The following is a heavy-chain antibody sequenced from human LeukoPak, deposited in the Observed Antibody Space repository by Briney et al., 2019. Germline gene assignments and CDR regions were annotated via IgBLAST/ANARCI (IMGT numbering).Heavy chain of an antibody. J-gene: IGHJ4*02. CDR3: AIARLGYCSSTSCQRAGPFDY. D-gene: IGHD2-2*01. CDR1: GYTFTSYG. CDR2: ISAYNGNT. V-gene: IGHV1-18*01. Sequence: ASVKVSCKASGYTFTSYGISWVRQAPGQGLEWMGWISAYNGNTNYAQKFQGRVTITTDESTSTAYMELSSLRSEDTAVYYCAIARLGYCSSTSCQRAGPFDYWGQGTLVTVSP.